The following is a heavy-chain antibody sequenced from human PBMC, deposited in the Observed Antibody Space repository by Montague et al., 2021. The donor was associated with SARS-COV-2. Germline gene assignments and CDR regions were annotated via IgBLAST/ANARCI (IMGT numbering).Heavy chain of an antibody. CDR1: GDSVSRGSSY. J-gene: IGHJ5*01. CDR2: IYYTGSR. V-gene: IGHV4-61*01. CDR3: ARHARGEGYTSWFDS. D-gene: IGHD5-24*01. Sequence: SETLSLTCTVSGDSVSRGSSYWSWIRQPPGKGLEWIGHIYYTGSRKYXSSLKSRLTISVDTSKNQFSLKLSSVTAADTAVYYCARHARGEGYTSWFDSWGQGTLVTVSS.